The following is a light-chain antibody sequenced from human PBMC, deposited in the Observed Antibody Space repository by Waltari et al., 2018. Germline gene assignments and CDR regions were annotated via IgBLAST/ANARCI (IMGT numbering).Light chain of an antibody. CDR3: QQRSNWPPIT. V-gene: IGKV3-11*01. J-gene: IGKJ5*01. CDR2: DAS. CDR1: QSVDSS. Sequence: EIVLTQSPVTLSLAPGERATLSCWASQSVDSSLAWYQQTPGQAPSLLMSDASNRATGVPARFNRSGSGTDFTLTIISLQSEDSAVYYWQQRSNWPPITFGQGTRLEIK.